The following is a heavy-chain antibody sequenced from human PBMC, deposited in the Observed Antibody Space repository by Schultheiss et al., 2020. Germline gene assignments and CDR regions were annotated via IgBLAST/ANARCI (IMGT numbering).Heavy chain of an antibody. CDR1: GGSFSGYY. CDR2: INHSGST. J-gene: IGHJ6*03. CDR3: ARRLEVWYCSSTSCEYYYYYMDV. Sequence: SQPLSLTCAVYGGSFSGYYWSWIRQPPGKGLEWIGEINHSGSTNYNPSLKSRVTISVDTSKNQFSLKLSSVTAADTAVYYCARRLEVWYCSSTSCEYYYYYMDVWGKGTTVTVSS. D-gene: IGHD2-2*01. V-gene: IGHV4-34*01.